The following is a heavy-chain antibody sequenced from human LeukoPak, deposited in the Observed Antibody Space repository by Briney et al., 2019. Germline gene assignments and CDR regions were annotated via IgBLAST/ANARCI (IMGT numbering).Heavy chain of an antibody. CDR3: AKFSYGEYVG. J-gene: IGHJ4*02. V-gene: IGHV3-74*01. CDR2: INTDGSST. D-gene: IGHD4-17*01. CDR1: GFTFSSYW. Sequence: GGSLRLSCAASGFTFSSYWMHWVRQAPGKGLVWVSRINTDGSSTSYADSVKGRFTISRDNAKNTLYLQMNSLRPDDTAVYYCAKFSYGEYVGWGQGTLVTPSS.